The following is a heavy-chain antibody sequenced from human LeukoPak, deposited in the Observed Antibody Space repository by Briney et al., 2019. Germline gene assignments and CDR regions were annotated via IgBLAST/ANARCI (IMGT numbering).Heavy chain of an antibody. CDR3: ARGWGDCAMLNCYTGGDVFDI. CDR1: GFTFSYYW. CDR2: INQDGSEK. J-gene: IGHJ3*02. V-gene: IGHV3-7*01. Sequence: QPGGSLRRSCAASGFTFSYYWMSWVRQAPGKGLELVANINQDGSEKYYVDSVKGRFTISRDNAKKSLCLQMASLRVEDTAVYYCARGWGDCAMLNCYTGGDVFDIWGQGTMVTVS. D-gene: IGHD2-2*01.